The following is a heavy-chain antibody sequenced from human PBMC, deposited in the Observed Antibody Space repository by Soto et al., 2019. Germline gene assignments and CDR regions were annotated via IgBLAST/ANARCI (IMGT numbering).Heavy chain of an antibody. CDR2: IWYDGSNK. CDR1: GFTFSSYG. Sequence: PWGSLRLSCAASGFTFSSYGMHWVRQAPGKGLEWVAVIWYDGSNKYYADSVKGRFTISRDNSKNTLYLQMSSLRAEDTAVYYCARDSRYCSSTSCYTFDYWGQGTLVTVYS. CDR3: ARDSRYCSSTSCYTFDY. J-gene: IGHJ4*02. V-gene: IGHV3-33*01. D-gene: IGHD2-2*01.